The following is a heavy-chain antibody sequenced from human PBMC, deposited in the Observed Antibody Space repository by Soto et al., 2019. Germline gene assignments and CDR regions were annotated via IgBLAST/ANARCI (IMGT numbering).Heavy chain of an antibody. J-gene: IGHJ4*02. CDR2: ISSGSSTI. D-gene: IGHD2-15*01. CDR1: GFTFSSYS. Sequence: GGSLRLSCAASGFTFSSYSMNWVRQAPGKGLEWVSYISSGSSTIYYADSVKGRFTISRDNARNSLYLQMNSLRAEDTAVYYCARTYCSSSSSCYFDYWGQGTLVTVSS. V-gene: IGHV3-48*01. CDR3: ARTYCSSSSSCYFDY.